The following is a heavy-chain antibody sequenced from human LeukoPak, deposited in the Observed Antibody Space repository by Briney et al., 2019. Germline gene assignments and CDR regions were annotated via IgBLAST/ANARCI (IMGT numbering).Heavy chain of an antibody. V-gene: IGHV3-23*01. CDR3: AKDSSWRYYFDY. D-gene: IGHD6-13*01. CDR1: RFTFSRYW. Sequence: GGSLRLSCAVSRFTFSRYWMSRVRQAPGKGLEWVSAISGSGGSTYYADSVKGRFTISRDNSKNTLYLQMNSLRAEDTAVYYCAKDSSWRYYFDYWGQGTLVTVSS. CDR2: ISGSGGST. J-gene: IGHJ4*02.